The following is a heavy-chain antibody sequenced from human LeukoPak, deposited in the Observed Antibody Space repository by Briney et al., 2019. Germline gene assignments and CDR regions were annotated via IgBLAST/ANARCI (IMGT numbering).Heavy chain of an antibody. V-gene: IGHV3-66*03. CDR2: IYSSGST. Sequence: GGSLRLSCAASGFTVSTNYMSWVRQAPGKGLEWVSVIYSSGSTYYADSVKGRFTIFRDNSKNTLYLQMNSLRAEDTAVYYCARDSTYYYDSGSSGPHYFDNWGQGTLVTVSS. J-gene: IGHJ4*02. CDR3: ARDSTYYYDSGSSGPHYFDN. D-gene: IGHD3-10*01. CDR1: GFTVSTNY.